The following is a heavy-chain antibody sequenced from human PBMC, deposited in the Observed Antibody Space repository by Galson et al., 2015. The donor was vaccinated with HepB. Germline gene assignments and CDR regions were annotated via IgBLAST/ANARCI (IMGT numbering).Heavy chain of an antibody. D-gene: IGHD3-10*01. CDR3: AHWGGPVLLWFGELLYPYYFDY. V-gene: IGHV2-5*02. Sequence: PALVKPTQTLTLTCTFSGFSLSTSGVGVGWIRQPPGKALEWLALIYWDDDKRYSPSLKSRLTITKDTSKNQVVLTMTNMDPVDTATYYCAHWGGPVLLWFGELLYPYYFDYWGQGTLVTVSS. J-gene: IGHJ4*02. CDR1: GFSLSTSGVG. CDR2: IYWDDDK.